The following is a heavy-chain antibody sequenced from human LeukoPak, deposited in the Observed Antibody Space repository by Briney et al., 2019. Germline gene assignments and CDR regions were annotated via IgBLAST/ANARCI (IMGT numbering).Heavy chain of an antibody. CDR2: INPNSGGT. Sequence: ASVKVSCKASGYTFTGYYMHWVRQAPGQGLEWMGWINPNSGGTNYAQKFQGRVTMTRDTSISTAYMELSRLRSDDTAVYYCAREDRDGSGLDWFDPWGQGTLVTVSS. CDR1: GYTFTGYY. J-gene: IGHJ5*02. CDR3: AREDRDGSGLDWFDP. D-gene: IGHD3-22*01. V-gene: IGHV1-2*02.